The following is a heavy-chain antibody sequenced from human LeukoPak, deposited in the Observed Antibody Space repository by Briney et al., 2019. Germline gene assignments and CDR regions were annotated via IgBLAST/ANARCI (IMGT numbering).Heavy chain of an antibody. CDR2: IKQDGSEK. J-gene: IGHJ4*02. CDR3: ARVGFTFGGVDY. D-gene: IGHD3-16*01. V-gene: IGHV3-7*01. CDR1: GFTFSSYW. Sequence: GGSLRLSCAASGFTFSSYWKSWVRQAPGKGLEWVANIKQDGSEKYYVDSVKGRFTISRDNAKNSLYLQMNSLRAEDTAVYYCARVGFTFGGVDYWGQGTLVTVSS.